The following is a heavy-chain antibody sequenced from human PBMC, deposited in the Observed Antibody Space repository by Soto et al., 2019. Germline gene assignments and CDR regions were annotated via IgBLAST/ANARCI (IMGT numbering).Heavy chain of an antibody. CDR1: GYTFTSYG. J-gene: IGHJ4*02. CDR2: ISAYSGST. D-gene: IGHD1-1*01. CDR3: ARDANLEPLYY. Sequence: ASVKVSCKASGYTFTSYGISWVRQAPGQGLEWMGWISAYSGSTNYAQKLQGRVTMTTDTSTSTVYMELSSLRSDDTAVYYCARDANLEPLYYWGQGTLVTVSS. V-gene: IGHV1-18*01.